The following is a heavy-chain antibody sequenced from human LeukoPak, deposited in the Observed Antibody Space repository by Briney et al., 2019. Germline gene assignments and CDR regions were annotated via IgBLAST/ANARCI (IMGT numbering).Heavy chain of an antibody. Sequence: PGGSLRLSCAASGFTFSSHSMNWVRHAPGKGLEWVSSISSSSSYIYYADSVKGRFTISRDNAKNSLYLQMNSLRAEDTAVYYCARCLYYDSSGFIGYGGQGTLVTVSS. J-gene: IGHJ4*02. V-gene: IGHV3-21*01. CDR2: ISSSSSYI. D-gene: IGHD3-22*01. CDR3: ARCLYYDSSGFIGY. CDR1: GFTFSSHS.